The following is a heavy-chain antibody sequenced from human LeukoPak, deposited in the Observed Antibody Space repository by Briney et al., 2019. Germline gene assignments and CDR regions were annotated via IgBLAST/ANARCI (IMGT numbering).Heavy chain of an antibody. D-gene: IGHD3-3*01. Sequence: GGSLRLSCAASGFTFSNAWMSWVRQAPGKGLELVGRIKSKTDGGTTDYAAPVKGRFTISRDDSKNTLYLQMNSLKTEDTAVYYCTSRTYYDFWSGYPGPFDYWGQGTLVTVSS. V-gene: IGHV3-15*01. J-gene: IGHJ4*02. CDR3: TSRTYYDFWSGYPGPFDY. CDR2: IKSKTDGGTT. CDR1: GFTFSNAW.